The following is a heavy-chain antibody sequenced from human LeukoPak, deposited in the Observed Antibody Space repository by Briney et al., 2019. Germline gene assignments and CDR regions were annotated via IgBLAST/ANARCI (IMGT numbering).Heavy chain of an antibody. V-gene: IGHV3-23*01. D-gene: IGHD6-13*01. CDR2: ISGSGGST. Sequence: PGGSLRLSCAASGFTFSSYGMSWVRQAPGKGLEWVSAISGSGGSTYYADSVKGRFTISRDNSKNTLYLQMNSLRAEDTAVYYCAKPVAAAGTHFDYWGQGTLVTVSS. CDR1: GFTFSSYG. J-gene: IGHJ4*02. CDR3: AKPVAAAGTHFDY.